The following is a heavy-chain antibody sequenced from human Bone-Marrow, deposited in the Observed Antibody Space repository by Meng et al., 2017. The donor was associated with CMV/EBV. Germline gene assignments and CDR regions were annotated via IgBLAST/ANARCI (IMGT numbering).Heavy chain of an antibody. CDR1: GFTFSPSG. CDR2: IVSDGNWK. D-gene: IGHD2-21*02. V-gene: IGHV3-30*18. J-gene: IGHJ3*02. Sequence: AASGFTFSPSGMHWVRQAPGKGLEWVAFIVSDGNWKSYGDSVKGRFTISRDNSKNTVYLQVNGLSTEDTAVYYCMKGRGGDSDAFDIWGQGTMVTVSS. CDR3: MKGRGGDSDAFDI.